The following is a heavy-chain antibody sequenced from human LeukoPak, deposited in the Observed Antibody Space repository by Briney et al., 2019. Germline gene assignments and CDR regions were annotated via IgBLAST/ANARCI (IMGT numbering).Heavy chain of an antibody. CDR3: AKESDSGYHSEGPKN. J-gene: IGHJ4*02. V-gene: IGHV3-30*02. CDR2: MRNDGSNE. Sequence: GESMKISCAASGFVLSDYGMHWVRQAPGKGLEWVAFMRNDGSNEYYVGSVKGRFTISRDKSKNTLYLQMNSLRAEDTAVYSCAKESDSGYHSEGPKNWGRGTLVTVSS. CDR1: GFVLSDYG. D-gene: IGHD5-12*01.